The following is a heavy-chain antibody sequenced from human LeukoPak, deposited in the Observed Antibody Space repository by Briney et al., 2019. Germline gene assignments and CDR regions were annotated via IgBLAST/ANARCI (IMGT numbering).Heavy chain of an antibody. CDR1: GFTFSSYS. J-gene: IGHJ4*02. D-gene: IGHD5-12*01. CDR2: ISSSSSYI. Sequence: GRSLRLSCAASGFTFSSYSMNWVRQAPGKGLEWVSSISSSSSYIYYADSVKGRFTISRDNAKNSLYLQMNSLRAEDTAVYYCARDGGYSGYDSDYWGQGTLVTVSS. V-gene: IGHV3-21*01. CDR3: ARDGGYSGYDSDY.